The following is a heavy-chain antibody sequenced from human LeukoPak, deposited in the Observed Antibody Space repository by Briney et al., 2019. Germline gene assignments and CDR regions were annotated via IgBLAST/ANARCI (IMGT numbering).Heavy chain of an antibody. CDR1: EFTFSAYR. Sequence: GGSLRLSCAASEFTFSAYRMNWVRQAPGKGLEWVANIRQDGSEKYYVDSVKGRFTISRDNAENSLYLQMNSLRAEDTAVYYRARDRYYYDSSALYAFDIWGQGTMVTVSS. CDR2: IRQDGSEK. J-gene: IGHJ3*02. CDR3: ARDRYYYDSSALYAFDI. V-gene: IGHV3-7*01. D-gene: IGHD3-22*01.